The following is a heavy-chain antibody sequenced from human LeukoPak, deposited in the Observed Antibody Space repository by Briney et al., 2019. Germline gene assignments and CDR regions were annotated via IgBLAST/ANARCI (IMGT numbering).Heavy chain of an antibody. CDR2: IYYSGST. Sequence: SETLSLTCTVSGGSISSYYWSWIRQPPGKGLEWIGYIYYSGSTNYNPSLKSRVTISVDTSKNQFSLKLSSVTAADTAVYYCARERGPCGMDVWGQGTTVTVSS. V-gene: IGHV4-59*12. CDR3: ARERGPCGMDV. CDR1: GGSISSYY. J-gene: IGHJ6*02.